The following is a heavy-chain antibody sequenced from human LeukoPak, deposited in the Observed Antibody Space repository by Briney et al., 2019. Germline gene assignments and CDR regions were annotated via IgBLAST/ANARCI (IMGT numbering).Heavy chain of an antibody. CDR3: TTYRQQLAFDT. CDR1: GGSISKYY. V-gene: IGHV4-4*07. J-gene: IGHJ4*02. CDR2: IYTDGST. D-gene: IGHD6-13*01. Sequence: VQPSETLSLTYTLSGGSISKYYWCWIRQSAGKGLEWIGRIYTDGSTNYSPSLKSRVTMSVDTSKKQFSLKLNSVTAADTAVYYCTTYRQQLAFDTWGQGTLVTVSS.